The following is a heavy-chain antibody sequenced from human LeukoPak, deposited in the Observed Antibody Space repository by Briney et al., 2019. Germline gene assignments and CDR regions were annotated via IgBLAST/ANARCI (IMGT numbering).Heavy chain of an antibody. CDR2: IYYSGST. Sequence: SETLSLTCTVSGGSISSSSYYWGWIRQPPGKGLEWIGSIYYSGSTYYNPSLKSRVTISVDTSKNQFSLKLSSVTAADTAVYYCARGTADSFQLLWFGELLSEEYNWFDPWGQGTLVTVSS. CDR3: ARGTADSFQLLWFGELLSEEYNWFDP. J-gene: IGHJ5*02. V-gene: IGHV4-39*07. D-gene: IGHD3-10*01. CDR1: GGSISSSSYY.